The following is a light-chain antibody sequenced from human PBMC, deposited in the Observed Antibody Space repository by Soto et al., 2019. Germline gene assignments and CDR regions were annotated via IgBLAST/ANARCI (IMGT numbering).Light chain of an antibody. CDR2: TAS. Sequence: DIQGSQSPSSLFSSLGDPVTITWRAGQDIGSWLTLYQHKPGKAPKLLISTASSLQSGVTSRFSGSGSGKEFTLTLSSLQPEAFATYYCQQLNSYTLTFGQGTRLDIK. V-gene: IGKV1D-12*01. CDR3: QQLNSYTLT. CDR1: QDIGSW. J-gene: IGKJ5*01.